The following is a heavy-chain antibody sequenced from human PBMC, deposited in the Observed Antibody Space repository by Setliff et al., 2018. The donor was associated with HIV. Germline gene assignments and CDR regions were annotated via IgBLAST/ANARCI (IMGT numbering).Heavy chain of an antibody. V-gene: IGHV3-48*03. CDR2: ISSSGSPI. D-gene: IGHD2-2*01. CDR3: ARGEPTILVVPAAFFDY. CDR1: GFIFSSSE. J-gene: IGHJ4*02. Sequence: GSLRLSCAASGFIFSSSEMTWVRQAPGKGLEWVSYISSSGSPIHCADSVRGRFTISRDNAKKSLYLQMNSLRAEDTAVYYCARGEPTILVVPAAFFDYWGQGTLVTVSS.